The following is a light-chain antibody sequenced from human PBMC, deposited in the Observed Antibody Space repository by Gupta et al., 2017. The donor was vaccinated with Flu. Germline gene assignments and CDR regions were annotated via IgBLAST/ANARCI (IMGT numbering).Light chain of an antibody. CDR2: EAS. Sequence: DIQMTQSPSTLSASVGDRVTITCRASQNIHNCLAWYQQKSGKAPKVLIYEASTLESGVPSRFSGRGSGTEFTLTIDSLQPDDFAIYYCQQYNSLWTFGQGTKLEIE. V-gene: IGKV1-5*03. CDR3: QQYNSLWT. CDR1: QNIHNC. J-gene: IGKJ1*01.